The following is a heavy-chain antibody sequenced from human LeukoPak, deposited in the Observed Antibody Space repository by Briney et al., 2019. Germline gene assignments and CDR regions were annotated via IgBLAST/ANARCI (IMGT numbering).Heavy chain of an antibody. CDR1: GFTFSSYS. V-gene: IGHV3-21*01. Sequence: GGSLRLSCAASGFTFSSYSMNWVRQAPGKGLEWVSSITSSNNYIYYGDSVKGRFTISRDDAKNSLFLQMNRVRAEDTSTYYCARGEFGDYYYFYMDVWGKGTTVTVSS. D-gene: IGHD2/OR15-2a*01. CDR2: ITSSNNYI. J-gene: IGHJ6*03. CDR3: ARGEFGDYYYFYMDV.